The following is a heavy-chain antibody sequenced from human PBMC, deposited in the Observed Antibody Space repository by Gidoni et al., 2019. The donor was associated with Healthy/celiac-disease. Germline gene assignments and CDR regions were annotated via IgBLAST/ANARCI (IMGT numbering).Heavy chain of an antibody. CDR1: GGSISSSNW. Sequence: QVQLQESGPGLVKPSGTLSLTCAVSGGSISSSNWWSWVRQPPGKGLEWIGEIYHSGSTNYNPSLKSRVTISVDKSKNQFSLKLSSVTAADTAVYYCASRSPGRKLDYDYIWGTPTWAFDIWGQGTMVTVSS. CDR3: ASRSPGRKLDYDYIWGTPTWAFDI. CDR2: IYHSGST. V-gene: IGHV4-4*02. J-gene: IGHJ3*02. D-gene: IGHD3-16*01.